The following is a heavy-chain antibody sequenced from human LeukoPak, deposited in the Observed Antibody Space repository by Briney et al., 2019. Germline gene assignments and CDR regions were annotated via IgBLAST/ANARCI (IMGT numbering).Heavy chain of an antibody. CDR3: ARVSSSWYW. Sequence: SETLSLTCTVSGGSISSGSYYWSWIRQPAGKGLEWIGRIYTSGSTNYNPSLKSRVTISVDTSKNQFSLKLSSVTAADTAVYYCARVSSSWYWWGQGTLVTVSS. J-gene: IGHJ4*02. CDR1: GGSISSGSYY. V-gene: IGHV4-61*02. CDR2: IYTSGST. D-gene: IGHD6-13*01.